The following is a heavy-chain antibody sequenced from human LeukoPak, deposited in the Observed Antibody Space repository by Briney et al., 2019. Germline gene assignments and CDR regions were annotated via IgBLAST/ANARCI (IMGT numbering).Heavy chain of an antibody. CDR2: ISSSSSYI. D-gene: IGHD3-22*01. Sequence: PGGSLRLSCAASGFTFSSYSMNWVRQAPGKGLEWVSSISSSSSYIYYADSVKGRFTISRDNAKNSLYLQMNSLRAEDTAVYYCAGDFYGADYYDSSDYWGQGTLVTVSS. V-gene: IGHV3-21*01. CDR1: GFTFSSYS. CDR3: AGDFYGADYYDSSDY. J-gene: IGHJ4*02.